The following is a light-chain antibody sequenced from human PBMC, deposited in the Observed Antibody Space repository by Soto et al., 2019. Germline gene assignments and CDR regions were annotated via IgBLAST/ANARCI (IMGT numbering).Light chain of an antibody. Sequence: DIQMTQSPSSLSASVGDRVTITCRASQDINNYLAWYQQKPGKPPKLLIYAASTLQSGVPSRFSGGGSGTDFTLTINSLQPEDVATYYCQRYNNAPPVTFGPGTKV. CDR2: AAS. V-gene: IGKV1-27*01. CDR3: QRYNNAPPVT. J-gene: IGKJ3*01. CDR1: QDINNY.